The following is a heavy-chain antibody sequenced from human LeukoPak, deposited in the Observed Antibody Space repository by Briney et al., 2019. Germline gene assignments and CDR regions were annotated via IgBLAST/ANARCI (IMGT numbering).Heavy chain of an antibody. J-gene: IGHJ4*02. CDR3: ARDVDTSMGYNY. V-gene: IGHV4-4*07. CDR2: IYTSGST. D-gene: IGHD5-18*01. Sequence: TSSETLSLTCTVSGGSISNYYWSWIRQPAGKGLEWIGRIYTSGSTNYNASLKSRVTMSVDTSKNQFSLKLSSVTAADTAVYYCARDVDTSMGYNYWGQGPLVTVSS. CDR1: GGSISNYY.